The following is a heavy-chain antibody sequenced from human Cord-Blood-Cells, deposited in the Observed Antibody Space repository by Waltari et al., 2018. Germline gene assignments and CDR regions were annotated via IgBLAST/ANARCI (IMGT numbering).Heavy chain of an antibody. D-gene: IGHD4-17*01. Sequence: QLQLQESGSGLVKPSQTLSLTCAVSGGSISSGGYSWSWIRQPPGKGLEWIGYIYHSGSTNYNPSLKSRVTIAVDRSKSQFALKLSSVTAADTAVYYCARALTVTRGSHWFDPWGQGTLVTVSS. V-gene: IGHV4-30-2*01. CDR2: IYHSGST. CDR1: GGSISSGGYS. J-gene: IGHJ5*02. CDR3: ARALTVTRGSHWFDP.